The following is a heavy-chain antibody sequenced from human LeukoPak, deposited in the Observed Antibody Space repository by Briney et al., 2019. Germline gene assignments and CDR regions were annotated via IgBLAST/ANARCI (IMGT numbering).Heavy chain of an antibody. V-gene: IGHV1-24*01. Sequence: GASVKVSCKVSGYTLTELSMHWARQAPGKGLEWMGGFDPEDGETIYAQKFQGRVTMTTDTSTSTAYMELRSLRSEDTAVYYCARAIRGSKIASRYYFYYMDVWGKGTTVTVSS. D-gene: IGHD3-10*01. CDR1: GYTLTELS. CDR2: FDPEDGET. J-gene: IGHJ6*03. CDR3: ARAIRGSKIASRYYFYYMDV.